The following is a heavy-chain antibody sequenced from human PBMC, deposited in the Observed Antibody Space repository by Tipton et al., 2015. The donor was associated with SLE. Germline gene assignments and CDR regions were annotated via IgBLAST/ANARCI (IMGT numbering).Heavy chain of an antibody. Sequence: TLSLTCTVSGVSVSTGSYYWSWIRQPAGKGLEWIGRLYTTGSTYYNPSLKSRVSMSVDTSKNQFALRLSSVTAADTAVYYCARVDRGPWYLDLWGRGTLVTVSS. J-gene: IGHJ2*01. CDR3: ARVDRGPWYLDL. V-gene: IGHV4-61*02. D-gene: IGHD1-26*01. CDR1: GVSVSTGSYY. CDR2: LYTTGST.